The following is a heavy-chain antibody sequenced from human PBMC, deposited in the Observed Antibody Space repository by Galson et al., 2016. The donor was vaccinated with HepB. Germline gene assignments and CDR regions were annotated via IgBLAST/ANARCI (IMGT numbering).Heavy chain of an antibody. CDR2: ISGGGGST. Sequence: SLRLSCAASGFTFNSYAMSWVRQAPGRGLEWVSAISGGGGSTYYAASVKGRFTISRDNSKNTLYLQMNSLRAEDTAVYYFAGDTQLWFLGYYYGMDVWGQGTTVTVSS. CDR1: GFTFNSYA. V-gene: IGHV3-23*01. J-gene: IGHJ6*02. D-gene: IGHD5-18*01. CDR3: AGDTQLWFLGYYYGMDV.